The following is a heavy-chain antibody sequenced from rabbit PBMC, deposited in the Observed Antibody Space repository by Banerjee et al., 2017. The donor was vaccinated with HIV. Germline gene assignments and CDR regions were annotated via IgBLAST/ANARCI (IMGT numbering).Heavy chain of an antibody. J-gene: IGHJ4*01. CDR1: GFDLSSYYM. D-gene: IGHD1-1*01. CDR2: IDAGSTGKT. V-gene: IGHV1S45*01. Sequence: QEQLEESGGALVKPEGSLTLTCKGSGFDLSSYYMSWVRQAPGKGLEWIACIDAGSTGKTFSASWAKGRFTISKASSTTVTLHTTSLTAADTAAYSCATDARYASTAGYVVWGPGILVTVS. CDR3: ATDARYASTAGYVV.